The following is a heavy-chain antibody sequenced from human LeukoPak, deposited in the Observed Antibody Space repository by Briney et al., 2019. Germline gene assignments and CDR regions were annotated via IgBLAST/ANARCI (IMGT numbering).Heavy chain of an antibody. J-gene: IGHJ4*02. Sequence: GASVKVSCTASGYTFTSYAMHWVRQAPGQRLEWMGWINAGNGNTKYSQKFQGRVTITRDTSASTAYMELSSLRSEDTAVYYCAREDSSSWYIRYYFDYWGQGTLVTVSS. V-gene: IGHV1-3*01. D-gene: IGHD6-13*01. CDR3: AREDSSSWYIRYYFDY. CDR1: GYTFTSYA. CDR2: INAGNGNT.